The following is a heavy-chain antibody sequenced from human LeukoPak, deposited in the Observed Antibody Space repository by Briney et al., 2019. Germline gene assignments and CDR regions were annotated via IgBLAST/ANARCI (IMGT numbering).Heavy chain of an antibody. D-gene: IGHD3-3*01. CDR1: GFTFSSYW. Sequence: PGGSLRLSCAASGFTFSSYWMSWVRQAPGKGLEWVSAISGSGGSTYYADSVKGRFTISRDNSKNTLYLQMNSLRAEDTAVYYCAKLHYDFWSGYYLGFDYWGQGTLVTVSS. CDR3: AKLHYDFWSGYYLGFDY. J-gene: IGHJ4*02. CDR2: ISGSGGST. V-gene: IGHV3-23*01.